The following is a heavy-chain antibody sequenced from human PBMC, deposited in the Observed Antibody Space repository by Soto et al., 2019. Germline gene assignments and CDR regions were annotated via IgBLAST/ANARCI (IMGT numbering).Heavy chain of an antibody. CDR3: ATGWFGEFVYYFDY. J-gene: IGHJ4*02. V-gene: IGHV1-18*01. CDR2: ISAYNGNT. CDR1: GYTFTSYG. Sequence: QVQLVQSGSEVKKSGASVKVSCKASGYTFTSYGINWVRQAPGQGLEWMGWISAYNGNTNYAQKLQGRVTMTTDTSTSTAYMELRSLRSDDTAVYYCATGWFGEFVYYFDYWGQGTLVTVSS. D-gene: IGHD3-10*01.